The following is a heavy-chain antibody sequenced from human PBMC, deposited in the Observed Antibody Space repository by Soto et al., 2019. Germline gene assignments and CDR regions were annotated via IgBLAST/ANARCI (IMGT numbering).Heavy chain of an antibody. CDR3: AKNTGPTINWFDP. CDR1: GYTFTIYD. J-gene: IGHJ5*02. V-gene: IGHV1-8*01. CDR2: MNPNSGNT. Sequence: ASVKVTCKASGYTFTIYDINWVRQVTGQGLEWMGWMNPNSGNTGYAQKFQGRVTMTRNTSISTAYMELSSLRSEDTAVYYCAKNTGPTINWFDPWGQGTQVNVSS. D-gene: IGHD1-26*01.